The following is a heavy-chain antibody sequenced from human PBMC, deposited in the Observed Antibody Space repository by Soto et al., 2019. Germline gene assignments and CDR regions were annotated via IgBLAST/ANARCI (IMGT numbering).Heavy chain of an antibody. V-gene: IGHV4-61*01. J-gene: IGHJ4*02. CDR1: GGSVSSGSYY. D-gene: IGHD3-22*01. CDR2: IYYSGST. CDR3: ASSGYYYDSSGYYVPDY. Sequence: QVQLQESGPGLVKPSETLSLTCTVSGGSVSSGSYYWSWIRQPPGKGLEWIGYIYYSGSTNYNPRLTRRVTISIXTSXNXFSLKLSPVTAADTAVYYCASSGYYYDSSGYYVPDYWGQGTLVTVSS.